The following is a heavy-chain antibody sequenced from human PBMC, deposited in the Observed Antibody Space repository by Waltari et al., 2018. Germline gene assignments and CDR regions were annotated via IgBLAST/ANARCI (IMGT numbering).Heavy chain of an antibody. CDR2: ISGSCGST. D-gene: IGHD4-17*01. J-gene: IGHJ3*02. V-gene: IGHV3-23*01. CDR1: GFPFSSFA. CDR3: AKLTTHAFDI. Sequence: EVQLLESGGGLVQPGGSLSLSCAASGFPFSSFAMSWVRQAPGKGLEWGSAISGSCGSTYYADAVKGRFTISRDNSKNTLYLQMNSLRAEDTAVYYCAKLTTHAFDIWGQGTMVTVSS.